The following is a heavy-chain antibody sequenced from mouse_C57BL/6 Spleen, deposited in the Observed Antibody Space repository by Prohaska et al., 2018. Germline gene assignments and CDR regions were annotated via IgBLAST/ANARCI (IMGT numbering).Heavy chain of an antibody. Sequence: DVQLQESGPGLVKPSQSLSLTCSVTGYSITSGYYWNWIRQFPGNKLEWMGYISYDGSNNYNPSLKNRISITRDTSKNQFFLKLNSVTTEDTATYYCARVYYGFDYWGQGTTLTVSS. CDR3: ARVYYGFDY. J-gene: IGHJ2*01. D-gene: IGHD2-1*01. V-gene: IGHV3-6*01. CDR1: GYSITSGYY. CDR2: ISYDGSN.